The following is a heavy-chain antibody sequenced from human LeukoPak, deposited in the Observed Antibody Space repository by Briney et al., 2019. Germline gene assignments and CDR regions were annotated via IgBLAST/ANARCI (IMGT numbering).Heavy chain of an antibody. J-gene: IGHJ4*02. CDR2: ISYNGVNK. CDR1: GFTFSDYA. D-gene: IGHD5-24*01. Sequence: GGSLRLSCAASGFTFSDYAMHWVRQAPGKGLEWVTLISYNGVNKYHADSVKGRFTISRDNSKSTLYLQMDSLRAEDTAVYYCARAKDGTNILDYWGQGTLVTVSS. V-gene: IGHV3-30-3*01. CDR3: ARAKDGTNILDY.